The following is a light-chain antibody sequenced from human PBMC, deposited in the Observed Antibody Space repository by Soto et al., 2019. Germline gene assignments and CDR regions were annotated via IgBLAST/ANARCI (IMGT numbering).Light chain of an antibody. J-gene: IGKJ4*01. V-gene: IGKV3-15*01. CDR2: GAS. CDR3: QQYKNWPSLT. Sequence: EIVMTQSPATLSVSPGERATLSCRASQSVSSNLVWYQQKPGQAPRLLIYGASTRATGIPARFSGSGSGTEFTLTISSLQSEDFAVYYCQQYKNWPSLTFGGGTKVEIK. CDR1: QSVSSN.